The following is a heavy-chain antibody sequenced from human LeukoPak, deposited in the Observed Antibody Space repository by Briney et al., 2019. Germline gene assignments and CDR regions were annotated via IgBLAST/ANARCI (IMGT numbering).Heavy chain of an antibody. CDR3: ARDCSGSYLRYYFDY. CDR2: ISDSSSTI. Sequence: GESLRLSCAASGFTFSIYGMNWVRQAPGKGLEWVSYISDSSSTIYYADSVKGRFTISRDNAKNSLYLQMNSLRDEDTAVYYCARDCSGSYLRYYFDYWGQGTLVTVSS. D-gene: IGHD1-26*01. CDR1: GFTFSIYG. V-gene: IGHV3-48*02. J-gene: IGHJ4*02.